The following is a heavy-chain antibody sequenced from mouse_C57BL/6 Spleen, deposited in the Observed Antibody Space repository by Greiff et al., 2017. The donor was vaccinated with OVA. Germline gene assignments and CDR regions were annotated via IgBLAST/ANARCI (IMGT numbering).Heavy chain of an antibody. V-gene: IGHV5-6*01. Sequence: EVKLVESGGDLVKPGGSLKLSCAASGFTFSSYGMSWVRQTPDKRLEWVATISSGGSYTYYPDSVKGRFTISRDNAKNTLYLQMSSLKSEDTAMYYCVYGNYDYFDYWGQGTTLTVSS. CDR1: GFTFSSYG. J-gene: IGHJ2*01. CDR2: ISSGGSYT. D-gene: IGHD2-1*01. CDR3: VYGNYDYFDY.